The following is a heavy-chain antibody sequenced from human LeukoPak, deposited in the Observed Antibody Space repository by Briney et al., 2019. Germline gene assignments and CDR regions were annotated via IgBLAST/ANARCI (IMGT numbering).Heavy chain of an antibody. V-gene: IGHV1-69*02. CDR2: IIPILGIA. CDR1: GGTFSSYT. CDR3: ATSSGEVERPPTDY. Sequence: GASVKVSCKASGGTFSSYTISLVRQAPGQGLEWMGRIIPILGIANYAQKFQGRVTITADKSTSTAYMELSSLRSEDTAVYYCATSSGEVERPPTDYWGQGTLVTVSS. J-gene: IGHJ4*02. D-gene: IGHD2-15*01.